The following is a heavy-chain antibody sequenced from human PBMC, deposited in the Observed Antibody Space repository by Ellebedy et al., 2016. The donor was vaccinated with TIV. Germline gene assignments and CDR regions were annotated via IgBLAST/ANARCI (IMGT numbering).Heavy chain of an antibody. V-gene: IGHV1-24*01. J-gene: IGHJ6*02. CDR3: ARVVAGYCSGGSCYSYYGMDV. D-gene: IGHD2-15*01. CDR1: GYTLTELS. Sequence: ASVKVSCXVSGYTLTELSMHWVRQAPGKGLEWMGGFDPEDGETIYAQKFQGRVTITADESTSTAYMELSSLRSEDTAVYYCARVVAGYCSGGSCYSYYGMDVWGQGTTVTVSS. CDR2: FDPEDGET.